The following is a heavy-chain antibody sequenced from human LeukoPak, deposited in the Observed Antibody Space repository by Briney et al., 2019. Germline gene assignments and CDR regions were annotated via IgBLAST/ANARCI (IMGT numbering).Heavy chain of an antibody. CDR2: TIPVYGTT. CDR3: ARAGSPSRDYYYYMDV. CDR1: GGTFSSNA. V-gene: IGHV1-69*13. Sequence: ASVKVSCKASGGTFSSNAISWVRQAPGQGLEWMGGTIPVYGTTNYAQKFQGRVTITADESTGTVYMELNTLRSEDTAVYYCARAGSPSRDYYYYMDVWGTGTMVTVAS. J-gene: IGHJ6*03. D-gene: IGHD5-12*01.